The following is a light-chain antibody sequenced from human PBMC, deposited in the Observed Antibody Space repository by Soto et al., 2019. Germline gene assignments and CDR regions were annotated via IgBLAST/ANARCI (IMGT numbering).Light chain of an antibody. CDR1: QSVSSSY. CDR3: QQYGSLLT. CDR2: GAS. J-gene: IGKJ4*01. V-gene: IGKV3-20*01. Sequence: LSLSPGERATLSCRASQSVSSSYLAWYQQKPGQAPRLLIYGASSSATGIPDRFSGSGSGTDFTLTISRLEPEDFAVYYCQQYGSLLTFGGGTKVEIK.